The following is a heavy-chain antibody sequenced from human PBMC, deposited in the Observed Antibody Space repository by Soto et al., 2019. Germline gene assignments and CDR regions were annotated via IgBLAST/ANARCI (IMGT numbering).Heavy chain of an antibody. V-gene: IGHV4-39*01. Sequence: QLQLQESGPGLVKPSATLSLTCSFSGGSISSSSAYYWAWIRQPPGKGLEGIGSVYYSGNTYYGPSLKSRGTLSVDTSKNQFSLKLSSVTAADTAVYYCARHPNSGWLGYWGQGILVTVSS. CDR3: ARHPNSGWLGY. J-gene: IGHJ4*02. CDR1: GGSISSSSAYY. CDR2: VYYSGNT. D-gene: IGHD5-12*01.